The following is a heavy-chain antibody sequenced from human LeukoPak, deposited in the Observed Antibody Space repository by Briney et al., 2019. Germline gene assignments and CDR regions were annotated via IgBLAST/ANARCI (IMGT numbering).Heavy chain of an antibody. CDR1: GYTFTDYY. D-gene: IGHD3-10*01. CDR2: INPNSGGT. V-gene: IGHV1-2*02. J-gene: IGHJ6*03. CDR3: ARDRGRISDYYGSGSSLHYCMDV. Sequence: GASVKASCKASGYTFTDYYIHWVRQAPGQGLEWMGWINPNSGGTNYAQNFQGRVTMTRDTSISTAYMELSRLISDDTAVYYCARDRGRISDYYGSGSSLHYCMDVWGKGTTVTVS.